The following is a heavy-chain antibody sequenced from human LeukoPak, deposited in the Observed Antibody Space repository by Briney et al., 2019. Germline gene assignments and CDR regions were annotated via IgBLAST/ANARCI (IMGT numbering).Heavy chain of an antibody. CDR1: GFTFCDYA. D-gene: IGHD2-2*01. CDR3: TRSTAARTRSASFDY. Sequence: GGSLRLSCTASGFTFCDYAMSWFRQAPGEGGEGVGFIRSKAYGGTTEYAASVKGRFTISRDDSKSIAYLQMNSLKTEDTAVYYCTRSTAARTRSASFDYWGQGTLVTVSS. V-gene: IGHV3-49*03. J-gene: IGHJ4*02. CDR2: IRSKAYGGTT.